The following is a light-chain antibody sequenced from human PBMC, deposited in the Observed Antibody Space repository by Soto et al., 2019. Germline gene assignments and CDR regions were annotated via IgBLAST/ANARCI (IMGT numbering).Light chain of an antibody. CDR2: RNN. CDR3: AAWDDSLSVFYV. J-gene: IGLJ1*01. Sequence: QSALTQPPSASGTPGQRVAISCSGSSSNIGSNYVYWYQQLPGAAPKLLIYRNNQRPSGVPDRFSGSKSGTSASLAISGLRSEDEADYYCAAWDDSLSVFYVFGTGTKATV. V-gene: IGLV1-47*01. CDR1: SSNIGSNY.